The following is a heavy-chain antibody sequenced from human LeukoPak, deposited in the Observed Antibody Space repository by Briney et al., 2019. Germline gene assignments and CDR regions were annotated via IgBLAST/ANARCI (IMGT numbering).Heavy chain of an antibody. Sequence: GGSLRLSCAASGFSFSSYSLNWVRQAPGKGLEWVSYIGSSGSTVYYADSVKGRFTISRDNAKNSLYMQMESLRDEDTAIYYCARDTLEYSNSPDALDIWGQGTMVTVSS. CDR1: GFSFSSYS. CDR2: IGSSGSTV. D-gene: IGHD4-23*01. V-gene: IGHV3-48*02. CDR3: ARDTLEYSNSPDALDI. J-gene: IGHJ3*02.